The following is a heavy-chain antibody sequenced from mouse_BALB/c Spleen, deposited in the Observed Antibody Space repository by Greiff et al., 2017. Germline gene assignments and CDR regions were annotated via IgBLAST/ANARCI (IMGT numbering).Heavy chain of an antibody. CDR1: GFNFKDTY. CDR2: IDPANGNT. Sequence: VQLQQSGAELVKPGASVKLSCTASGFNFKDTYMHWVKQRPEQGLEWIGRIDPANGNTKYDPKFQGKATITADTSSNTAYLQHSSLTSEDTAIYYCAGVFAYWGQGTLVTVSA. CDR3: AGVFAY. V-gene: IGHV14-3*02. J-gene: IGHJ3*01.